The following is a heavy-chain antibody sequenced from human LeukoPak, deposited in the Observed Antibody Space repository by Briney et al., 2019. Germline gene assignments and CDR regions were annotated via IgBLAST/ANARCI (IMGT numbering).Heavy chain of an antibody. CDR3: ARTNSDPYFDY. J-gene: IGHJ4*02. CDR1: GGSIRSSYYY. V-gene: IGHV4-30-2*01. Sequence: SETLSLTCTVSGGSIRSSYYYWGWIRQPPGKGLEWIGYIYHSGSTYYNPSLKSRVTISVDRSKNQFSLKLSSVTAADTAVYYCARTNSDPYFDYWGQGTLVTVSS. CDR2: IYHSGST. D-gene: IGHD3-10*01.